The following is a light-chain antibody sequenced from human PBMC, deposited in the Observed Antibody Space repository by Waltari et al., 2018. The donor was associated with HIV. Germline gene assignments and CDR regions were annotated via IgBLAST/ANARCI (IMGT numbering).Light chain of an antibody. J-gene: IGLJ2*01. Sequence: GLTQPPSVSGAPGETVSISCIGTSSSIGAGQAVHSSQHRPGEAPRLLIYSHNIRPSGVPDRVSSSRSGNSASLLITDRHLDDEAEYHGQSYDNTWGVFGGGTKLTVL. V-gene: IGLV1-40*01. CDR3: QSYDNTWGV. CDR1: SSSIGAGQA. CDR2: SHN.